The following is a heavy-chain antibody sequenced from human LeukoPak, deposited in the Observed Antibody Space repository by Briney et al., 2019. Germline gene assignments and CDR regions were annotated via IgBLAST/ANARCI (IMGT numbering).Heavy chain of an antibody. CDR3: ARVGYSGSDSRPVFNY. V-gene: IGHV1-18*01. Sequence: ASVKVSCKASGYTFTSYGISWVRQAPGQGLEWMGWISAYNGNTNYAQKFQGRVSITRATSASTAYMELSSLRSEDTAVYYCARVGYSGSDSRPVFNYWGQGTLVTVSS. J-gene: IGHJ4*02. CDR2: ISAYNGNT. CDR1: GYTFTSYG. D-gene: IGHD5-12*01.